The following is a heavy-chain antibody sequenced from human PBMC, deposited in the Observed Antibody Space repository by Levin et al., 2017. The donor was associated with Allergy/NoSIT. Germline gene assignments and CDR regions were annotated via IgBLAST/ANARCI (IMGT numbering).Heavy chain of an antibody. CDR1: GGTFSSYT. D-gene: IGHD3-22*01. V-gene: IGHV1-69*02. CDR3: ARGYGVELLVDYYESSGYFDY. CDR2: IIPILGIA. Sequence: EASVKVSCKASGGTFSSYTISWVRQAPGQGLEWMGRIIPILGIANYAQKFQGRVTITADKSTSTAYMELSSLRSEDTAVYYCARGYGVELLVDYYESSGYFDYWGQGTLVTVSS. J-gene: IGHJ4*02.